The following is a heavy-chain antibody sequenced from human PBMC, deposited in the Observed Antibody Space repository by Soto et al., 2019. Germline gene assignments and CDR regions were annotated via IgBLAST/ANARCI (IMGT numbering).Heavy chain of an antibody. CDR1: GFTFSSYA. V-gene: IGHV3-23*01. CDR3: AKGGRYSYESHIDY. CDR2: ISGSGGST. Sequence: TGGSLRLSCAASGFTFSSYAMSWVRQAPGKGPEWVSAISGSGGSTCYADSVKGRFTISRDNSKNTLYLQMNSLRAEDTAVYYCAKGGRYSYESHIDYWGQGTLVTVSS. J-gene: IGHJ4*02. D-gene: IGHD5-18*01.